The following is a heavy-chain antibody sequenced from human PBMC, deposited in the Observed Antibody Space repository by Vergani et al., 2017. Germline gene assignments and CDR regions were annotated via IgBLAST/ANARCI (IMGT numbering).Heavy chain of an antibody. CDR3: ARVLSYGSGSYYFDY. J-gene: IGHJ4*02. CDR2: IIPIFGTA. D-gene: IGHD3-10*01. V-gene: IGHV1-69*01. Sequence: QVQLVQSGAEVKKPGSSVKVSCKASGGTFSSYAISWVRQAPGQGLEWMGGIIPIFGTANYAQKFQGRVTITADESTSTAYMELSSLRSEDTAAYYCARVLSYGSGSYYFDYWGQGTLVTVSS. CDR1: GGTFSSYA.